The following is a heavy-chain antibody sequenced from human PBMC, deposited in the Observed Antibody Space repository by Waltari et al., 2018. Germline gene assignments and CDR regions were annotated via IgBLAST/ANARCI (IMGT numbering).Heavy chain of an antibody. CDR2: ICYDGSNK. V-gene: IGHV3-33*01. D-gene: IGHD3-10*01. J-gene: IGHJ4*02. Sequence: QVQLVESGGGVAQPGRSLRLSCAASGFTFSSYGIHWVRQAPGKGLDWVAVICYDGSNKSYADSVKGRFTISRDNSKNTLYLQMNSLRAEDTAVYYCMCFGESFDHWGQGILVTVSS. CDR1: GFTFSSYG. CDR3: MCFGESFDH.